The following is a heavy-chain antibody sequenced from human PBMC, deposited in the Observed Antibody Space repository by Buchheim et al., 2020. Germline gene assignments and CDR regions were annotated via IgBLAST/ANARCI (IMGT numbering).Heavy chain of an antibody. Sequence: EVHLVESGGGLVQPGGSLRVSRAASGFDFNYYGMNWVRQAPGKGLEWVSYIGTRNSPIYYADSVRGRFAVSRDDAKDSLYLQMNGLTVNDTAVYYCARSISGWSNDYWGQGTL. J-gene: IGHJ4*02. V-gene: IGHV3-48*01. CDR3: ARSISGWSNDY. CDR1: GFDFNYYG. D-gene: IGHD2-15*01. CDR2: IGTRNSPI.